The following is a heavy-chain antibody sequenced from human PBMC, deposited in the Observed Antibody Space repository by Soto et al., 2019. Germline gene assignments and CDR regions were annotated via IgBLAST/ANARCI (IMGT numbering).Heavy chain of an antibody. CDR1: GGSMSGGGYY. Sequence: LSLPCTVSGGSMSGGGYYRSGIRQPPGKGLEWIGYIYYSGSTYYNPSLESRVTISVDTSKNQFSLKLSSVTAADTAVYYCARETRRAYDSLTGYDYYFGYWGQRPLVAVSS. J-gene: IGHJ4*02. CDR3: ARETRRAYDSLTGYDYYFGY. CDR2: IYYSGST. V-gene: IGHV4-30-4*01. D-gene: IGHD3-9*01.